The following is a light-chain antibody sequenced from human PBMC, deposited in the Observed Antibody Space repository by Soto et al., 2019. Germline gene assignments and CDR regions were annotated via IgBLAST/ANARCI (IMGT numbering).Light chain of an antibody. CDR2: AAS. CDR3: QQSYSSPPT. CDR1: QGISSW. Sequence: DIQMTQSPSSVSASAGDRVTITFRASQGISSWLAWYQQKPGKAPKLLIFAASSLQSGVPSRFSGSRSGPDFTLTISSLQPEDFATYYCQQSYSSPPTFGQGTKVDIK. J-gene: IGKJ1*01. V-gene: IGKV1-12*01.